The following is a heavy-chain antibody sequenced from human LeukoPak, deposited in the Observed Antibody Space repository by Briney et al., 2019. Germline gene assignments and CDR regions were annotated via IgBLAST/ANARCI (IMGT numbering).Heavy chain of an antibody. CDR2: IRSKAYGGTT. Sequence: GGSLRLSCTASGFTFGDYAMNWVRQAPGKGLEWVGFIRSKAYGGTTEYAASVKGRFTISRDDSKSIAYLQMNSLKTEDTALYYCTTVRRGYRSGYDGRGYYYYYMDVWGKGTTVTVSS. D-gene: IGHD5-18*01. CDR3: TTVRRGYRSGYDGRGYYYYYMDV. CDR1: GFTFGDYA. V-gene: IGHV3-49*04. J-gene: IGHJ6*03.